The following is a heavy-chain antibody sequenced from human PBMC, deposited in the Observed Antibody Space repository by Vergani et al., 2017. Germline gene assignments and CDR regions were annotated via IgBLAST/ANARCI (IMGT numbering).Heavy chain of an antibody. V-gene: IGHV1-69*01. CDR1: GGTFSSYA. CDR3: AGHQAPVWFGELSETDDYYYYYMDV. CDR2: IIPIFGTA. D-gene: IGHD3-10*01. Sequence: QVQLVQSGAEVKKPGSSVKVSCKASGGTFSSYAISWVRQAPGQGLEWMGGIIPIFGTANYAQKFQGRVTITADESTSTAYMGMSSLRSEDTAVYYCAGHQAPVWFGELSETDDYYYYYMDVWGKGTTVTVSS. J-gene: IGHJ6*03.